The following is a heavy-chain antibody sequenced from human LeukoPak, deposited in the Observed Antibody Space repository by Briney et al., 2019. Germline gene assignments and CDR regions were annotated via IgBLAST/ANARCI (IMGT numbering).Heavy chain of an antibody. V-gene: IGHV3-30*02. CDR3: AKGPGFDLYYYYGMDV. CDR1: GFTFSSYG. Sequence: PGGSLRLSCAASGFTFSSYGMHWVRQAPGKGLEWVAFIRYDGSNKYYADSVKGRFTISRDNSENTLYLQMNSRRAEDTAVYYCAKGPGFDLYYYYGMDVWGQGTTVTVSS. CDR2: IRYDGSNK. J-gene: IGHJ6*02. D-gene: IGHD3-9*01.